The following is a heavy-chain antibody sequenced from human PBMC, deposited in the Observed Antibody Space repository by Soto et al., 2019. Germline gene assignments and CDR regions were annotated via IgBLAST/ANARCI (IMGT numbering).Heavy chain of an antibody. D-gene: IGHD2-2*01. V-gene: IGHV4-39*01. CDR1: GGSISSSSYY. CDR3: ARQDCSSTSCYLYYYYGMDV. J-gene: IGHJ6*02. CDR2: IYYSGST. Sequence: SSETLSLTCTVSGGSISSSSYYWGWIRQPPGKGLEWIGSIYYSGSTYYNPSLKSRVTISVDTSKNQFSLKLSSVTAADTAVYYCARQDCSSTSCYLYYYYGMDVWGQGTTVTVS.